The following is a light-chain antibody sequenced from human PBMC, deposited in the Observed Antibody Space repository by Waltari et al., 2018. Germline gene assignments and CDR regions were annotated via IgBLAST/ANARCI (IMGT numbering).Light chain of an antibody. V-gene: IGKV3-20*01. CDR2: GAS. CDR1: QTVMTTY. CDR3: QQYDISPLT. Sequence: EIVLTQSPGTLSLSPGKRATLSCRASQTVMTTYLAWYQQKPGQAPTLRIYGASSRSTGIPDRFSGSGSGTDFSLTISSLEPEDFAVYYCQQYDISPLTFGGGTKVEIK. J-gene: IGKJ4*01.